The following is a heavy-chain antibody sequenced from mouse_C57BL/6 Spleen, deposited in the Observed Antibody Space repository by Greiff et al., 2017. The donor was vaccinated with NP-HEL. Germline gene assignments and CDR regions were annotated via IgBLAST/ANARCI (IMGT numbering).Heavy chain of an antibody. J-gene: IGHJ2*01. CDR3: ASAIYYGNYFDY. V-gene: IGHV1-52*01. Sequence: VQLQQSGAELVRPGSSVKLSCKASGYTFTSYWMHWVKQRPIQGLEWIGNIDPSDSETHYNQKFKDKATLTVDKSSSTAYMQLSSLTSEDSAVYYCASAIYYGNYFDYWGQGTTLTVSS. CDR1: GYTFTSYW. D-gene: IGHD2-1*01. CDR2: IDPSDSET.